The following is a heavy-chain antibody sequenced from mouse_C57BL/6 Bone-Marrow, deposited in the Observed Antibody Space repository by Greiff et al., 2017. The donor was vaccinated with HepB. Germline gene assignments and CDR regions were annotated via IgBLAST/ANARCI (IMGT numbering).Heavy chain of an antibody. CDR2: ISNLAYSI. Sequence: EVKVEESGGGLVQPGGSLKLSCAASGFTFSDYGMAWVRQAQRKGPEWVAFISNLAYSIYYADTVTGRFTISRENAKNTLYLEMSSLRSEDTAMYYCARHLDYGSSYWYFDVWGTGTTVTVSS. CDR1: GFTFSDYG. J-gene: IGHJ1*03. CDR3: ARHLDYGSSYWYFDV. V-gene: IGHV5-15*04. D-gene: IGHD1-1*01.